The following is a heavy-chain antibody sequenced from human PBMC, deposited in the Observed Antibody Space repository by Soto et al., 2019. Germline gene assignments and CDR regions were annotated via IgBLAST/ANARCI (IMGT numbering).Heavy chain of an antibody. CDR2: ISWNSNSI. CDR1: GFMFDDYA. Sequence: GGSLRLSCEASGFMFDDYAMYWVRQAPGKGLEWVSGISWNSNSIVYADSVKGRFTISRDNAKNSLYLQMNSLKPEDTALYYCANSQSIASRPFYYWGQGTLVTVAS. D-gene: IGHD6-6*01. J-gene: IGHJ4*02. CDR3: ANSQSIASRPFYY. V-gene: IGHV3-9*01.